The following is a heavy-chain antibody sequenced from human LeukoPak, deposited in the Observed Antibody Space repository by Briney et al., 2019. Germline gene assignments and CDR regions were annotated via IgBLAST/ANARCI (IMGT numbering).Heavy chain of an antibody. CDR2: IYNSGRT. D-gene: IGHD3-16*01. Sequence: SETLSLTCTVSGGSISSYYWSWIRQPPGKGLEWIGYIYNSGRTNYNPSLKSRVTISIDTPKNQFSLKLSSVTAADTAVYYCAGGPTFGGVVGFDIWGQGTRVTVSS. J-gene: IGHJ3*02. CDR3: AGGPTFGGVVGFDI. V-gene: IGHV4-59*01. CDR1: GGSISSYY.